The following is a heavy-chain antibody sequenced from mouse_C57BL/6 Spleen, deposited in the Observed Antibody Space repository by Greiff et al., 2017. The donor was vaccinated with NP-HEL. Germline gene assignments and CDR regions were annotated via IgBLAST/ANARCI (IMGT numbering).Heavy chain of an antibody. CDR3: ARGTAQAAVYFDY. CDR1: DSEVFPIAY. J-gene: IGHJ2*01. D-gene: IGHD3-2*02. V-gene: IGHV15-2*01. Sequence: QVQLQQSGSELRSPGSSVKLSCKDFDSEVFPIAYMSWVRQKPGHGFEWIGGILPSIGRTIYGGKFEDKATLDADTLSNTAYLELNSLTSEDSAIYYCARGTAQAAVYFDYWGQGTTLTVSS. CDR2: ILPSIGRT.